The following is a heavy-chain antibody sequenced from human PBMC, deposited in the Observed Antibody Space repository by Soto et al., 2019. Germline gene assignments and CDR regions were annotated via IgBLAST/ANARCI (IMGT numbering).Heavy chain of an antibody. Sequence: ASVKVSCKASGYTFTGYYMHWVRQAPGQGLEWMGWINPNSGGTNYAQKFQGRVTMTRDTSISTAYMELSRLRSDDTAVYYCARDDYDSSGYYPDYWGQGTLVTSPQ. CDR1: GYTFTGYY. D-gene: IGHD3-22*01. CDR3: ARDDYDSSGYYPDY. J-gene: IGHJ4*02. CDR2: INPNSGGT. V-gene: IGHV1-2*02.